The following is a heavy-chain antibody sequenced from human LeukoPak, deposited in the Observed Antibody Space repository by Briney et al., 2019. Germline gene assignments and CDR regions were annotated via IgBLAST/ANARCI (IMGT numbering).Heavy chain of an antibody. Sequence: GGSLRLSCAASGFTFSSYSMNWVRQAPGKGLEWVSYISSSSSTIYYADSVKGRFTISRDNAKNSLYPQIISLRAEDTAVYYCARDKGTYCSGGSCYSKWFEPWGQGTLVTVSS. CDR2: ISSSSSTI. D-gene: IGHD2-15*01. V-gene: IGHV3-48*04. CDR1: GFTFSSYS. CDR3: ARDKGTYCSGGSCYSKWFEP. J-gene: IGHJ5*02.